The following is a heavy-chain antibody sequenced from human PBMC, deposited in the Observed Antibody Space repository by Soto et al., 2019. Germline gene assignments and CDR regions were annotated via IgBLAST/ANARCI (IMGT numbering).Heavy chain of an antibody. CDR3: ARSVFP. CDR2: IYYTGST. J-gene: IGHJ5*02. V-gene: IGHV4-30-4*01. CDR1: GGSISSGGYF. Sequence: SETLSLTCTVSGGSISSGGYFWTWIRQPPGKGLEWIGYIYYTGSTDYNPSLKSRVNISVDTSKNQFSLKLSSVTAADTAVYYCARSVFPWGQGTLVTVSS.